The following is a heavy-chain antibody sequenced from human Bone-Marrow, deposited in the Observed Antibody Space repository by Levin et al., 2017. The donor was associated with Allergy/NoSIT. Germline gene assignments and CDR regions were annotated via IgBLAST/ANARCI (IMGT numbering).Heavy chain of an antibody. CDR2: LYHTGST. CDR3: ARRGFAFDM. Sequence: PSETLSLTCTVSGASISNYSSFWGWIRQSPGKGLEWIGNLYHTGSTYYAPSLQSRVTLSVDTSKNQFSLKLTSVTAADTAVYYCARRGFAFDMWGQGTLVTVSS. CDR1: GASISNYSSF. V-gene: IGHV4-39*01. J-gene: IGHJ3*02.